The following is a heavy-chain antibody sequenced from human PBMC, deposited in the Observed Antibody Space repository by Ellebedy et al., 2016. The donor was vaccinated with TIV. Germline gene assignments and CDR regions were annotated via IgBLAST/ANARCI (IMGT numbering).Heavy chain of an antibody. CDR2: FDPEDGET. Sequence: AASVKVSCKVSGYTLSELSMHWARQAPGKGLEWMGGFDPEDGETIYAQKFQGRVNMTEDTSTDTAYMELSSLRSEDTAVYYCATGIAVRAKYSILGKSTNWFDPWGQGTLVTVSS. J-gene: IGHJ5*02. D-gene: IGHD3-10*01. CDR3: ATGIAVRAKYSILGKSTNWFDP. V-gene: IGHV1-24*01. CDR1: GYTLSELS.